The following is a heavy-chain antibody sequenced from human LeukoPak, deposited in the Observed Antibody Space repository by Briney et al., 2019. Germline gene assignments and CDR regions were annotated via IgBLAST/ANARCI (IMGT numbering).Heavy chain of an antibody. CDR2: IGGGGVGT. V-gene: IGHV3-23*01. Sequence: SGGSLRLSCAASGFTFNNYAMYWVRQAPGKGLEWVSAIGGGGVGTYYADSVKGRFSISRDNSKNTLYLEMNSLRAEDTAVYYCAGSIRSGWSLYWGQGTLVTVSS. CDR1: GFTFNNYA. CDR3: AGSIRSGWSLY. J-gene: IGHJ4*02. D-gene: IGHD6-19*01.